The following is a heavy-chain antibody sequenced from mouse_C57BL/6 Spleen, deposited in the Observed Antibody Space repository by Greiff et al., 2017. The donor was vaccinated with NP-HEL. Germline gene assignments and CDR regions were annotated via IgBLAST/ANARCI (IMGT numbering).Heavy chain of an antibody. D-gene: IGHD2-13*01. Sequence: QVQLKESGPGLVQPSQSLSITCTVSGFSLTSYGVHWVRQSPGKGLEWLGVIWRGGSTDYNAAFMSRLSITKDNSKSQVFFKMNSLQADDTAIYYCAKPLYDGDGLYAMDYWGQGTSVTVSS. CDR2: IWRGGST. CDR3: AKPLYDGDGLYAMDY. V-gene: IGHV2-5*01. CDR1: GFSLTSYG. J-gene: IGHJ4*01.